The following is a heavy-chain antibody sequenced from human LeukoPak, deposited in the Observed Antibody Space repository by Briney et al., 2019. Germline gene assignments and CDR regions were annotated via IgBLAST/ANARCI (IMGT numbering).Heavy chain of an antibody. J-gene: IGHJ3*02. CDR3: ARRSAAKDAFDI. D-gene: IGHD6-25*01. CDR1: GFTFSNYG. CDR2: IQYDGSNK. Sequence: GGSLRLSCGASGFTFSNYGMHWVRQAPGKGLEWVAFIQYDGSNKYYADSMKGRFTISRDNSKNTLYLQMNSLRAEDTAVYYCARRSAAKDAFDIWGQGTMVTVSS. V-gene: IGHV3-30*02.